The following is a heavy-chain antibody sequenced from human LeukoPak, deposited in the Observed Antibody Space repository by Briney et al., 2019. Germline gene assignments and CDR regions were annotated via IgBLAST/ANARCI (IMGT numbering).Heavy chain of an antibody. CDR2: IFPNSGDT. D-gene: IGHD3-3*01. V-gene: IGHV1-2*02. J-gene: IGHJ4*02. CDR3: ARVSSPFGVAIDAAFDI. Sequence: ASVKVSCKASGYTFTDYFIHWVRQAPGQGLEYMGWIFPNSGDTNYAQKFQGRVTMTRDTSISTAYMELSRLTSDDTAIYYCARVSSPFGVAIDAAFDIWGQGTLVTVSS. CDR1: GYTFTDYF.